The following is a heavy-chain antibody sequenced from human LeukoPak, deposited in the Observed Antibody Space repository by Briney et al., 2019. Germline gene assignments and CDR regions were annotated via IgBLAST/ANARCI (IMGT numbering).Heavy chain of an antibody. CDR1: GFTFSSYW. D-gene: IGHD6-19*01. CDR2: INTDGRST. CDR3: ASDQDTSGWNHWFDP. J-gene: IGHJ5*02. Sequence: GGSLRLSCAASGFTFSSYWMHWVRQAPGKGLVWVSHINTDGRSTNYADSVKGRFTISRDNAKNTLYLEMNSLRGEDTAVYYCASDQDTSGWNHWFDPWGQGTLVTVSS. V-gene: IGHV3-74*01.